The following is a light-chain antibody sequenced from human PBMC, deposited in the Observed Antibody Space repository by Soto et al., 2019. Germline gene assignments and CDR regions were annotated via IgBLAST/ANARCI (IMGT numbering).Light chain of an antibody. V-gene: IGKV3-20*01. CDR1: RSVSSSF. J-gene: IGKJ5*01. CDR3: QQYGRSPQIT. CDR2: GAS. Sequence: EIVLTQYPGTLSLSPGERATLSCRASRSVSSSFLAWYQQKPGQAPRLLIAGASSRATGIPDRFSGSGSGTEFTRTISSLQSEDFAVYYCQQYGRSPQITFGQGTRWRL.